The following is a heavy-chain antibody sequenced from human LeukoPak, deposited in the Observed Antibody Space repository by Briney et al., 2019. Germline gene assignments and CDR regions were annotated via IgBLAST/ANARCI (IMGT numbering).Heavy chain of an antibody. CDR2: ISAYNGNT. CDR3: ARAYCSGGSCYSGDDY. Sequence: ASVKVSCKASGYTFTSYGISWVRQAPGQGLERMGWISAYNGNTNYAQKLQGRVTMTTDTSTSTAYMELRSLRSDDTAVYYCARAYCSGGSCYSGDDYWGQGTLVTVSS. J-gene: IGHJ4*02. V-gene: IGHV1-18*01. D-gene: IGHD2-15*01. CDR1: GYTFTSYG.